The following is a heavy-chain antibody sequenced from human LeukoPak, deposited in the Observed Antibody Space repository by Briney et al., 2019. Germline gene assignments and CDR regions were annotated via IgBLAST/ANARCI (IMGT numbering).Heavy chain of an antibody. CDR2: IYSGGST. CDR3: ARVGDDYTYDY. D-gene: IGHD3-16*01. CDR1: GFTVSSNY. J-gene: IGHJ4*02. V-gene: IGHV3-53*01. Sequence: GGSLRLFCAASGFTVSSNYMSWVRQAPGKGLEWVSVIYSGGSTYYADSVKGRFTISRDNSKNTLYLQMNSLRAEDTAVYCCARVGDDYTYDYWGQGTLVTVSS.